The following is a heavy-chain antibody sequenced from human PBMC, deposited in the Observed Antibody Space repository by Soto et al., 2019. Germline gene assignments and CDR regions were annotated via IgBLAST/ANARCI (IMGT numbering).Heavy chain of an antibody. Sequence: QVQLVESGGGVVQPGRSLRLSCAASGFPFSTYALHWIRQAPGKGLEWVAVISYHGLTTYYADPVQGPFTISRDNSENTLYLQMNSLRAEDTAVYYCATDPRVLTPEDYCFDHWGQGTLVTVSS. CDR2: ISYHGLTT. J-gene: IGHJ4*02. CDR3: ATDPRVLTPEDYCFDH. CDR1: GFPFSTYA. V-gene: IGHV3-30-3*01.